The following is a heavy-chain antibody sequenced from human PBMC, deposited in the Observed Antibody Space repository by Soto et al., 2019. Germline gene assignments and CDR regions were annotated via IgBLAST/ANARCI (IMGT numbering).Heavy chain of an antibody. D-gene: IGHD6-13*01. CDR1: GFTVCSNY. V-gene: IGHV3-66*01. Sequence: GGSLRLCCAASGFTVCSNYMSWVRQAPGKGLEWVSVIYSGGSTYYADSVKGRFTISRDNSKNTLYLQMNSLRAEDTAVYYCARAGAAAGTEALNWFDPWGQGTLVTVSS. CDR3: ARAGAAAGTEALNWFDP. CDR2: IYSGGST. J-gene: IGHJ5*02.